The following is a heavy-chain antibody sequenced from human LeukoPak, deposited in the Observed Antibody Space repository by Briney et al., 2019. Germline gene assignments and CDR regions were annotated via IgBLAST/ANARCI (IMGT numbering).Heavy chain of an antibody. V-gene: IGHV3-23*01. CDR3: ARMSSVVHDAFDI. Sequence: GGSLRLSCAASGFTFSIYAMSWVRQAPGKGLEWVSAISGSGGSTYYADSVKGRFTISRDNSKNTLYLQMNSLRAEDTAVYYCARMSSVVHDAFDIWGQGTMVTVSS. D-gene: IGHD2-15*01. CDR2: ISGSGGST. J-gene: IGHJ3*02. CDR1: GFTFSIYA.